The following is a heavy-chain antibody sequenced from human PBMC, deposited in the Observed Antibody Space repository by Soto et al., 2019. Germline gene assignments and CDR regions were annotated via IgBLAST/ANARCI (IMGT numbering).Heavy chain of an antibody. D-gene: IGHD3-16*01. J-gene: IGHJ6*02. CDR3: ARAPLQGSNSDQGGETGHYYYYGMDV. V-gene: IGHV4-38-2*01. CDR1: GYSISSGYY. CDR2: IYHSGST. Sequence: SETLSLTCAVSGYSISSGYYWGWLRQPPGKGLEWIGSIYHSGSTNYNPSLKSRVTISVDTSKNQFSLKLSSVTAADTAVYYCARAPLQGSNSDQGGETGHYYYYGMDVWGQGTTVTVSS.